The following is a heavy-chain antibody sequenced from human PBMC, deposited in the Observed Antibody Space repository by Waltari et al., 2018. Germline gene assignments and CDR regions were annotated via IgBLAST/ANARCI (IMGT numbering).Heavy chain of an antibody. J-gene: IGHJ4*02. CDR2: INEDGTAI. CDR1: GCTFGRFW. V-gene: IGHV3-7*03. Sequence: EVQLVESGGGLVQPGGSLRHSCAAPGCTFGRFWMTWVRQAPGKGLEWVGKINEDGTAIHYVVSVKGRFTITRDKAKGLLKPEMSSLRAEDTAVYYCTDPPSDYWGQGTLVTVSS. CDR3: TDPPSDY.